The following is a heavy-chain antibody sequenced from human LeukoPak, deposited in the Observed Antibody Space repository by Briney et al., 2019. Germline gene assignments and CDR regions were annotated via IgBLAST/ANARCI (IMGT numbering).Heavy chain of an antibody. Sequence: GRSLRLSCAASGFTFDDYAMHWVRQAPGKGLEWVSGISWNSGSIGYADSVKGRFTISRDNAKNSLYLQMNSLRAEDTALYYCAKDMYDLSRSAMGGYYYHGMDVWGQGTTVTVSS. CDR2: ISWNSGSI. V-gene: IGHV3-9*01. CDR3: AKDMYDLSRSAMGGYYYHGMDV. CDR1: GFTFDDYA. D-gene: IGHD2-2*01. J-gene: IGHJ6*02.